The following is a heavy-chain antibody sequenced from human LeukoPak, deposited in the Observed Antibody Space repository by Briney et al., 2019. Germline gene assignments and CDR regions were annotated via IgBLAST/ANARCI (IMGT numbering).Heavy chain of an antibody. CDR2: ISYDGSNK. D-gene: IGHD3-10*01. Sequence: PGRSLRLSCAASGFTISSYDMHWVRQAPGKGLEWVAVISYDGSNKYYADSVKGRFTISRDNSKNTLYLQMNSLRAEDTAVYYCARGPLSYYGSGSNGMDVWGQGTTVTVSS. CDR1: GFTISSYD. V-gene: IGHV3-30*14. J-gene: IGHJ6*02. CDR3: ARGPLSYYGSGSNGMDV.